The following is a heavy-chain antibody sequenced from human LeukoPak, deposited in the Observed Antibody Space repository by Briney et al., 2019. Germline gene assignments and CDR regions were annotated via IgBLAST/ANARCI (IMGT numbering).Heavy chain of an antibody. CDR2: IYYSGST. CDR3: AGASYDSSGVH. CDR1: GGSISSYY. Sequence: SETLSLTCTVSGGSISSYYWSWIRQPPGKGLEWIGYIYYSGSTNYNPSLKSRVTISVDTSKNQFSLKLSSVTAADTAVYYCAGASYDSSGVHWGQGTLVAVSS. J-gene: IGHJ4*02. V-gene: IGHV4-59*01. D-gene: IGHD3-22*01.